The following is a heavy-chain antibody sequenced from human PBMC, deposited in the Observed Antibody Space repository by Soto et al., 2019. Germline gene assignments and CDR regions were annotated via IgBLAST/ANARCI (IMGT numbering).Heavy chain of an antibody. Sequence: HPGGSLRLSCAASGFTFSSYGMHWVRQAPGKGLEWVAVIWYDGSNKYYADSVKGRFTISRDNSKNTLYLQMNSLRAEDTAVYYCARDLAVNYGDYDYWGKGTLVTVSS. V-gene: IGHV3-33*01. CDR1: GFTFSSYG. D-gene: IGHD4-17*01. J-gene: IGHJ4*02. CDR2: IWYDGSNK. CDR3: ARDLAVNYGDYDY.